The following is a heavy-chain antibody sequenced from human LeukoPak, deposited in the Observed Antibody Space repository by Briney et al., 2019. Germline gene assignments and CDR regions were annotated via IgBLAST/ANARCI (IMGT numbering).Heavy chain of an antibody. J-gene: IGHJ4*02. D-gene: IGHD4-23*01. V-gene: IGHV3-30*04. CDR1: GFTFSSYA. Sequence: GGSLRLSCAASGFTFSSYAIHWVRQAPGKGLEWVAVISHDGYHEHYADSVKGRFTLSRDNAKNSLFLQMNSLRAEDTAVYYCAREVTPYYWGQGTLVTVSS. CDR3: AREVTPYY. CDR2: ISHDGYHE.